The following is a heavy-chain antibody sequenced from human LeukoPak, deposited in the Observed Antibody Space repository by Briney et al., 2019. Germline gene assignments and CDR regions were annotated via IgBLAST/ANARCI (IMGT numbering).Heavy chain of an antibody. CDR3: AKELESWEIFEY. J-gene: IGHJ4*02. Sequence: GGSLRLSRAASGFTFSSSAMTWVRQAPGKGLEWVSGIGGGGTGTHYADSVKGRFTVSRGNSRNTLYLQMNSLRAEDTALYYCAKELESWEIFEYWGQGTLVTVSS. CDR2: IGGGGTGT. V-gene: IGHV3-23*01. D-gene: IGHD1-26*01. CDR1: GFTFSSSA.